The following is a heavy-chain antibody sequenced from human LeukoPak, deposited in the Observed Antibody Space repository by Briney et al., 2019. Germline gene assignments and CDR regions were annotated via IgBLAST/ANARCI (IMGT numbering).Heavy chain of an antibody. Sequence: SETLSLTCTVPGGSISSYYWSWIRQPPGKGLEWIGYIYYSGSTTYNPSLKSRVTISVDTSKNQFSLKLSSVTAADTAVYYCARDFGGSDGYTGYWYFDLWGRGTLVTVSS. CDR2: IYYSGST. CDR3: ARDFGGSDGYTGYWYFDL. V-gene: IGHV4-59*01. CDR1: GGSISSYY. D-gene: IGHD5-24*01. J-gene: IGHJ2*01.